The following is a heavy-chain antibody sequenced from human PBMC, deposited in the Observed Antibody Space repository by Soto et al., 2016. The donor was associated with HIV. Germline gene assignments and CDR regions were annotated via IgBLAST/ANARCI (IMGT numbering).Heavy chain of an antibody. CDR3: ARDLGGWLDEFFQH. CDR2: ISYDGSHK. J-gene: IGHJ1*01. CDR1: GFSFSRNA. V-gene: IGHV3-30*04. D-gene: IGHD3-16*01. Sequence: VQLVESGGGVVQPGRSLRLSCAASGFSFSRNAIHWVRQAPGKGLEWVAVISYDGSHKYYADSVKGRFTISRDNSKNTVYLQMNSLRVEDTALYYCARDLGGWLDEFFQHVGPGPPWSTVS.